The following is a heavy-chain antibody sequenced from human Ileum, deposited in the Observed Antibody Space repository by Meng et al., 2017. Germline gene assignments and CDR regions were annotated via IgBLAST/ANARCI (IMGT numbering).Heavy chain of an antibody. D-gene: IGHD2-15*01. V-gene: IGHV3-23*01. CDR2: INSGGTT. Sequence: GESLTISCAASGFTFSTYVISWVRQAPGKGLEWVSSINSGGTTYYADSVKGRFTISRDDSKYTVYLQMNSLRVEDTALYYCARRASGGPDSWGQGTLVTVSS. CDR1: GFTFSTYV. CDR3: ARRASGGPDS. J-gene: IGHJ4*02.